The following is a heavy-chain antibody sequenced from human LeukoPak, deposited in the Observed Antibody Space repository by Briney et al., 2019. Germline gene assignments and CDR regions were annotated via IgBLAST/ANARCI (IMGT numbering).Heavy chain of an antibody. J-gene: IGHJ4*02. CDR2: IIPIFGTA. CDR3: ASPDGGNWNKHFRFDY. D-gene: IGHD1/OR15-1a*01. CDR1: GGTFSSYA. V-gene: IGHV1-69*01. Sequence: SVKVSCKASGGTFSSYAISWVRQAPGQGLEWMGGIIPIFGTADYAQKFQGRVTITADESTSTAYMELSSLRSEDTAVYYCASPDGGNWNKHFRFDYWGQGTLVTVSS.